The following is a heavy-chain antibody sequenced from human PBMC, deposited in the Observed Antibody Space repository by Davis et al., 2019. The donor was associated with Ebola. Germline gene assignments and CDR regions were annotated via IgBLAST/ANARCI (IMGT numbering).Heavy chain of an antibody. J-gene: IGHJ4*02. CDR1: GDSISSYY. D-gene: IGHD1-26*01. Sequence: GSLRLSCTVSGDSISSYYWSWIRQHPGKGLEWIGYIYYSGSTNYNPSLKSRVTISVDTSKNQFSLKLSSVTAADTAVYYCASFPIIVGATSGGDYWGQGTLVTVSS. CDR2: IYYSGST. V-gene: IGHV4-59*08. CDR3: ASFPIIVGATSGGDY.